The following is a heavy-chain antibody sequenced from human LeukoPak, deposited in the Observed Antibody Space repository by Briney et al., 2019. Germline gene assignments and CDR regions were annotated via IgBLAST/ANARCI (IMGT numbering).Heavy chain of an antibody. CDR3: ARDLQASLSKQALTNWFDR. Sequence: ASVTVSCKASGYTFTNYGISWVRQAPGQGLEWMGWISAYNGNTNYAQKLQGRVTMTTDTSTSTAYMELRSLRSDDTAVYYCARDLQASLSKQALTNWFDRWGQGTLVTVSS. V-gene: IGHV1-18*01. CDR1: GYTFTNYG. CDR2: ISAYNGNT. D-gene: IGHD3-16*02. J-gene: IGHJ5*02.